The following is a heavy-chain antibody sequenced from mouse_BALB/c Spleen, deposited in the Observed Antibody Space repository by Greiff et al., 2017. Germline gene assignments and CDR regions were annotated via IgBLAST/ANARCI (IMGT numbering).Heavy chain of an antibody. V-gene: IGHV5-17*02. J-gene: IGHJ3*01. Sequence: DVMLVESGGGLVQPGGSRKLSCAASGFTFSSFGMHWVRQAPEKGLEWVAYISSGSSTIYYADTVKGRFTISRDNPKNTLFLQMTSLRSEDTAMYYCARVDGYDGSAWFAYWGQGTLVTVSA. CDR3: ARVDGYDGSAWFAY. CDR1: GFTFSSFG. D-gene: IGHD2-2*01. CDR2: ISSGSSTI.